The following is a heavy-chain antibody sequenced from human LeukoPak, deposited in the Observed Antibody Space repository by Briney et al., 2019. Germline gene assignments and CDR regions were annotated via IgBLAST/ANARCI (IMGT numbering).Heavy chain of an antibody. J-gene: IGHJ4*02. Sequence: GSLRLSCAASGFTFSSYSMNWVRQAPGKGLEWVSSISNSNSYIYYADSVKGRFTISRDNAKNSLYLQMNSLRAEDTAVYYCARICSGGSCSPRYWGQGTLVTVSS. V-gene: IGHV3-21*01. D-gene: IGHD2-15*01. CDR3: ARICSGGSCSPRY. CDR1: GFTFSSYS. CDR2: ISNSNSYI.